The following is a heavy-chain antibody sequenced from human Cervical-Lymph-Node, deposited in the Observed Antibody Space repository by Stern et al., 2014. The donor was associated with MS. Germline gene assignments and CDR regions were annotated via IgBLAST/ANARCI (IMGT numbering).Heavy chain of an antibody. CDR3: ARRGLGYDGADH. V-gene: IGHV5-51*03. J-gene: IGHJ4*02. CDR1: GYSFANFW. CDR2: IYPGDPDP. Sequence: EVQLVESGAEVRKPGESLKISCKVSGYSFANFWIGWVRQVPGKGLEWMGIIYPGDPDPRYSPSFQGQVTLSADESISTAYLQWSSLKASDTGIYYCARRGLGYDGADHWGQGALVTVSS. D-gene: IGHD3-16*01.